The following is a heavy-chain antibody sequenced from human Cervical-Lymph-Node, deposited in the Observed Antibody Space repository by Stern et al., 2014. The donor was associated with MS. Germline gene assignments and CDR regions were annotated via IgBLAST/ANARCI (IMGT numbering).Heavy chain of an antibody. CDR3: ARGRGGNYRYYFDY. J-gene: IGHJ4*02. D-gene: IGHD4-23*01. CDR2: ISSGSSYI. CDR1: GFTFSSYS. Sequence: EVQLVESGGGLVKPGGSLRLSCAASGFTFSSYSMNWVRQAPGKGLEWVASISSGSSYIYYADSLKGRFTISRDNAKNSLYLQINSLRAEDTAVYYCARGRGGNYRYYFDYWGQGTLVTVSS. V-gene: IGHV3-21*01.